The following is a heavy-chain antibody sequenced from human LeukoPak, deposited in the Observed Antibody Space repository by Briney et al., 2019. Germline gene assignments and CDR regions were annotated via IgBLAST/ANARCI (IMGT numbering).Heavy chain of an antibody. CDR2: ITSTGATI. CDR3: ARVLSSGYSPFDY. CDR1: GFIFSDYY. J-gene: IGHJ4*02. Sequence: GGSLRLSCAASGFIFSDYYMTWIRQAPENGLEWVSHITSTGATIYYADSVKGRFTISRDNAKNSLSLQMNSLRAEDTGVYFCARVLSSGYSPFDYWGQGILVTVSS. D-gene: IGHD3-22*01. V-gene: IGHV3-11*01.